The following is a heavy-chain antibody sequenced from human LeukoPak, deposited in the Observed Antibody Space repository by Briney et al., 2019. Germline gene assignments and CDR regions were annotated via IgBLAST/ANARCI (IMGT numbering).Heavy chain of an antibody. CDR3: ARGYSYDY. V-gene: IGHV3-23*01. D-gene: IGHD5-18*01. Sequence: GGSLRLPCAASGFTFSSYAMSWVRQAPGKGLEWVSGISGSGDNTYYADSVKGRFTISRDNSKNTLYVQVNSLGTEDTAAYYCARGYSYDYWGQGTLVTVSS. J-gene: IGHJ4*02. CDR1: GFTFSSYA. CDR2: ISGSGDNT.